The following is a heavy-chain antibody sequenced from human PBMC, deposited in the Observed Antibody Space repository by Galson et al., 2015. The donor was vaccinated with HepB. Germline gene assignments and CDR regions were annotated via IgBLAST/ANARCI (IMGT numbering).Heavy chain of an antibody. J-gene: IGHJ3*02. Sequence: SVKVSCKASGGTFSSYAISWVRQAPGQGLEWMGGIIPILGTANYAQKFQGRVTITADESTSTAYMELSSLRSEDTAVYYCARAPLDVVVPAARFSDAFDIWGQGTMVTVSS. CDR1: GGTFSSYA. CDR3: ARAPLDVVVPAARFSDAFDI. D-gene: IGHD2-2*01. V-gene: IGHV1-69*13. CDR2: IIPILGTA.